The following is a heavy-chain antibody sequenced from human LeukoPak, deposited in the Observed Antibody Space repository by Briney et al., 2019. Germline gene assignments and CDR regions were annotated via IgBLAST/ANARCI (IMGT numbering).Heavy chain of an antibody. CDR3: ARVGNWNDGWFDP. D-gene: IGHD1-20*01. V-gene: IGHV4-59*01. J-gene: IGHJ5*02. CDR1: GGSISSYY. CDR2: IYYSGST. Sequence: SETLSLTCTVSGGSISSYYWSWIRQPPGKGLEWTGYIYYSGSTNYNPSLKSRVTISVDTSKNQFSLKLSSVTAADTAVYYCARVGNWNDGWFDPWGQGTLVTVSS.